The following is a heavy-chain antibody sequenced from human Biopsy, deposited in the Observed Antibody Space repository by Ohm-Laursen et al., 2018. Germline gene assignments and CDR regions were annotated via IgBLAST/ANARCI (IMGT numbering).Heavy chain of an antibody. D-gene: IGHD3-3*01. Sequence: GTLSLTCTVSGGPIDSYYWSWIRQPPGKGLEWIGHIYYSVMTNCNPSLKSRVTISKDTSKNQFSLQLSSVAAADTAVYYCARTPRDSFWSGSYKRGLWFDPWGQGTLVTVSS. J-gene: IGHJ5*02. V-gene: IGHV4-59*01. CDR1: GGPIDSYY. CDR2: IYYSVMT. CDR3: ARTPRDSFWSGSYKRGLWFDP.